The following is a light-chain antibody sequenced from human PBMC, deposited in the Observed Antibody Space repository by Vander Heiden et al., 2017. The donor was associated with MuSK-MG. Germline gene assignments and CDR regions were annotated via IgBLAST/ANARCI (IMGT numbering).Light chain of an antibody. CDR2: GKN. V-gene: IGLV3-19*01. J-gene: IGLJ1*01. CDR1: SLRSYY. Sequence: SSELTQDPAVSVALGQTVRITCQGDSLRSYYASWYQQKPGQAPVLGIYGKNNRPSGIPDRFSGSSSGNTASLTITGAQAEDEADYYCNSRDSSGNQYVFGTGTKVTVL. CDR3: NSRDSSGNQYV.